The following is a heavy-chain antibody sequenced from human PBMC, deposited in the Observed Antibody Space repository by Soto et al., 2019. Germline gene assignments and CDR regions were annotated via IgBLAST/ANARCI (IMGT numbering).Heavy chain of an antibody. J-gene: IGHJ6*02. V-gene: IGHV3-30*19. Sequence: GGSLRLSCAASGFTFSSYGMHWVRQAPGKGLEWVAVISYDGSNKYYADSVRGRFTISRDNSKNTLYLQMNSLRTEDTAVYYCARDRLRYNWNDFPYYYYGMDVWGQGTTVTVSS. D-gene: IGHD1-1*01. CDR2: ISYDGSNK. CDR3: ARDRLRYNWNDFPYYYYGMDV. CDR1: GFTFSSYG.